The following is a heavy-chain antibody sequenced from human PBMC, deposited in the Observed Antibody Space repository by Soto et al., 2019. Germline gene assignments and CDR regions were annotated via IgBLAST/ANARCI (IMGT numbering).Heavy chain of an antibody. D-gene: IGHD2-2*01. Sequence: ASVKVSCKGFGYSFMKYGINWVRQAPGQGLEWVGWISPYSGYTHSAQKFHGRLTLTTDTAASTAYMELRILRSADTALYYCAREASVLIPAAQPSRFDSWGQGTLVTVSS. J-gene: IGHJ4*02. CDR2: ISPYSGYT. V-gene: IGHV1-18*01. CDR1: GYSFMKYG. CDR3: AREASVLIPAAQPSRFDS.